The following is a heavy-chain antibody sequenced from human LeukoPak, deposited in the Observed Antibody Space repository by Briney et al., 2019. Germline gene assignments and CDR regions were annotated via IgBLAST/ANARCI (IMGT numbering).Heavy chain of an antibody. V-gene: IGHV1-69*04. CDR3: ARDALLRFLEWSQYYYYGMDV. J-gene: IGHJ6*02. CDR2: IIPILGIA. CDR1: GGTFSSYA. Sequence: SVKVSCKASGGTFSSYAISWVRQAPGQGLEWMGRIIPILGIANYAQKFQGRVTITADKSTGTAYMELSSLRSEDTAVYYCARDALLRFLEWSQYYYYGMDVWGQGTTVTVSS. D-gene: IGHD3-3*01.